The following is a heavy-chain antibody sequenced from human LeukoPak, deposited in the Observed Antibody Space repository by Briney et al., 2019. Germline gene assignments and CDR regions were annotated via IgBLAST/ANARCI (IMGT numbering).Heavy chain of an antibody. Sequence: PSETLPLTCTVSGGSITSSSHYWGWIRQPPGQGLQWIGLIYYDGSAYYNLSLKSRLTISIDTSKSQFSLQLTSVTAADTAVYYCARTYLGTTADGYYFYMDVWGKGTTVTISS. CDR3: ARTYLGTTADGYYFYMDV. CDR2: IYYDGSA. CDR1: GGSITSSSHY. D-gene: IGHD1-1*01. V-gene: IGHV4-39*01. J-gene: IGHJ6*03.